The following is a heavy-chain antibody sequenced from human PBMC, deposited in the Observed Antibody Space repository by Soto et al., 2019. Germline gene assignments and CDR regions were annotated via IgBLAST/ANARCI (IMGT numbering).Heavy chain of an antibody. V-gene: IGHV3-9*01. Sequence: GGSLRLSCAASGFTFDDYAMHWVRQAPGKGLEWVSGISWNSGSIGYADSVKGRFTISRDNSKNTLYLQMNSLRAEDTAVYYCAKSRLYRTYGANGHDYWGQGTLVTVSS. CDR1: GFTFDDYA. CDR2: ISWNSGSI. J-gene: IGHJ4*02. D-gene: IGHD4-17*01. CDR3: AKSRLYRTYGANGHDY.